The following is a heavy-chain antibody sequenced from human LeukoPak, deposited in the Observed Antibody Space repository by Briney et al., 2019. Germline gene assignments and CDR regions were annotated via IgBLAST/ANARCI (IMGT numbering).Heavy chain of an antibody. CDR1: GFTFSTYS. J-gene: IGHJ4*02. D-gene: IGHD6-19*01. CDR2: ISSSSSYI. CDR3: ARDRSASIAVVTAEIDY. Sequence: TRGSLRLSCAASGFTFSTYSMNWVRQAPGKGLEWVSSISSSSSYIYYADSVKGRFTISRDNAKDSLYLQMNGLRAEDTAVYYCARDRSASIAVVTAEIDYWGQGTLVTVSS. V-gene: IGHV3-21*01.